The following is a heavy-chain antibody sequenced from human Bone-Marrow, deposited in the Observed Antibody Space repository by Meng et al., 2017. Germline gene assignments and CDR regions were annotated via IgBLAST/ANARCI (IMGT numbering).Heavy chain of an antibody. CDR3: ATRGNPYLNC. CDR2: INTYNGKT. J-gene: IGHJ4*02. Sequence: GQMVQVGAGVKEPGAPVKVSCEASGYTLSSDGFSWVRQAPGQGLEWLGWINTYNGKTDYAQKFQGRITMTTDTFTSTAYMELRNLRSDDTAVYYCATRGNPYLNCWGQGTLVTVSS. CDR1: GYTLSSDG. V-gene: IGHV1-18*01.